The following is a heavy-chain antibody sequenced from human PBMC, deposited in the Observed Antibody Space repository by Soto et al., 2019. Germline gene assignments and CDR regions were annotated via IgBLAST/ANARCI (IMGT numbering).Heavy chain of an antibody. CDR1: VFTCSSCA. CDR2: ITGPGSST. V-gene: IGHV3-23*01. D-gene: IGHD2-15*01. CDR3: ALEVWWALES. J-gene: IGHJ4*02. Sequence: GSLRLSGAASVFTCSSCAMSWVRQAPGKGLQWVSVITGPGSSTYYADSVKGRFTISRDNSKNTLYLQMDSLRADDTAVYYCALEVWWALESWGPGTLVTVSS.